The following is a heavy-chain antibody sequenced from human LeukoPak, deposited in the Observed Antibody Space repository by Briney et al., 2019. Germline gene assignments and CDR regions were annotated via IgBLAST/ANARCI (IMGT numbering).Heavy chain of an antibody. CDR3: ARWYSSGWAFDY. D-gene: IGHD6-19*01. CDR2: IHYSGST. Sequence: SETLSLTCTVSGGTISSYYWNWLRQPPGKGLEWIGYIHYSGSTKYNPSLKSRVTISVDTSKNQFSLKLSSVTAADTAVYYCARWYSSGWAFDYWGQGTLVTVSS. J-gene: IGHJ4*02. V-gene: IGHV4-59*08. CDR1: GGTISSYY.